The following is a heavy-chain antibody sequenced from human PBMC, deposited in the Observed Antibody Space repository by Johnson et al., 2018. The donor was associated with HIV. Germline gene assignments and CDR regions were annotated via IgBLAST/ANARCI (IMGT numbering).Heavy chain of an antibody. CDR3: ARGGCLQVRGALDI. J-gene: IGHJ3*02. D-gene: IGHD5-24*01. CDR1: GFTFSSYG. Sequence: QVQLVESGGGVVQPGGSLRLSCAASGFTFSSYGMHWVRQAPGKGLEWVAVISYDGSNKYYADSVKGRFTISRDNSKNTLYLQMDSLRAEDTAVYYGARGGCLQVRGALDIWGQGTMVTVSS. V-gene: IGHV3-30*19. CDR2: ISYDGSNK.